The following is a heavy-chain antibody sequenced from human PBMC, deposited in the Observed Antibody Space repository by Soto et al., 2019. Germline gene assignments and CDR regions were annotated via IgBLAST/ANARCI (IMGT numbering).Heavy chain of an antibody. V-gene: IGHV1-69*02. J-gene: IGHJ6*03. D-gene: IGHD3-10*01. Sequence: GASVKVSFKASGGTFSSYTISWVRQAPGQGLEWMGRIIPILGIANYAQKFQGRVTITADKSTSTAYMELSSLRSEDTAVYYCAMFKFGGSGSIYYYYTDVWGKGTTVTVSS. CDR2: IIPILGIA. CDR1: GGTFSSYT. CDR3: AMFKFGGSGSIYYYYTDV.